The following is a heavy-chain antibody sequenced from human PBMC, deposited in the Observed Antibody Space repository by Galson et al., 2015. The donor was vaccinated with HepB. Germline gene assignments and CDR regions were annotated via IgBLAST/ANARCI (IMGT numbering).Heavy chain of an antibody. CDR1: GYTFTSYA. CDR2: INAGNGNT. V-gene: IGHV1-3*01. Sequence: SVKVSCKASGYTFTSYAMHWVRQAPGQRLEWMGWINAGNGNTKYSQKFQGRVTITRDTSASTAYMELSSLRSEDTAVYYCATAVLRYFDWLGWDAFDIWGQGTTVTVSS. CDR3: ATAVLRYFDWLGWDAFDI. D-gene: IGHD3-9*01. J-gene: IGHJ3*02.